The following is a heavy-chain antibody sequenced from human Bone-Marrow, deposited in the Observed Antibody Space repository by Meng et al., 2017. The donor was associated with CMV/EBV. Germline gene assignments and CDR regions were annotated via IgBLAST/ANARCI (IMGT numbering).Heavy chain of an antibody. D-gene: IGHD2-8*01. CDR3: ARVARYCTNTDNCFDY. J-gene: IGHJ4*02. CDR1: GYTFTSYG. CDR2: ISAYNGNT. Sequence: ASVKVSCKASGYTFTSYGISWVRQAPGQGLEWMGWISAYNGNTNYAQKLQGRVTMTTDTSTSTAYMELRSLRSDDTAVYYCARVARYCTNTDNCFDYWGQGTLVTVSS. V-gene: IGHV1-18*01.